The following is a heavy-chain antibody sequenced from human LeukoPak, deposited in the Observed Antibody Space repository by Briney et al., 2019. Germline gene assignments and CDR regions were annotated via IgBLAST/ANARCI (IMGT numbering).Heavy chain of an antibody. CDR2: INYSGST. Sequence: SETLSLTCAVYGGSFSGYYWSWIRQPPGKGLEWIGEINYSGSTNYNPSLKSRVTISVDTSKNQFSLKLSSVTAADTAVYYCARAARLVARAFDYWGQGTLVTVSS. V-gene: IGHV4-34*01. CDR1: GGSFSGYY. J-gene: IGHJ4*02. D-gene: IGHD6-6*01. CDR3: ARAARLVARAFDY.